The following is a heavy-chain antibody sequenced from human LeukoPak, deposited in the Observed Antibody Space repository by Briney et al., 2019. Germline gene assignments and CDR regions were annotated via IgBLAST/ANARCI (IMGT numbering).Heavy chain of an antibody. CDR1: GGSISSSSYY. V-gene: IGHV4-39*01. J-gene: IGHJ2*01. Sequence: PSETLSLTCTVSGGSISSSSYYWGWIRQPPGKGLEWIGSIYYSGSTYYNPSLKSRVTISVDTSKNQFSLKLSSVIAADTAVYYCARHVWYFDLWGRGTLVTVSS. CDR3: ARHVWYFDL. CDR2: IYYSGST.